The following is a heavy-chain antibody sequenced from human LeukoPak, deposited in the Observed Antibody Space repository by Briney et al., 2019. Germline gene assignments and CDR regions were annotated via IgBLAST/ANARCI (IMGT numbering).Heavy chain of an antibody. CDR1: GGSISSSSYY. CDR3: ARDVIAAAGTVSDY. CDR2: IYYSGST. V-gene: IGHV4-39*07. J-gene: IGHJ4*02. Sequence: SETLSLTCTVSGGSISSSSYYWGWIRQPPGKGLEWIGSIYYSGSTYYNPSLKSRVTISVDTSKNQFSLKLSSVTAADTAVYYCARDVIAAAGTVSDYWGQGTLVTVSS. D-gene: IGHD6-13*01.